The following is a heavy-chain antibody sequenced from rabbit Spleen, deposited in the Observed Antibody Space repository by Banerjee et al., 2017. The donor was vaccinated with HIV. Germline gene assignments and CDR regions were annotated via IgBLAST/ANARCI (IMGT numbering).Heavy chain of an antibody. Sequence: QEQLEESGGDLVKPEGSLTLTCTASGFSFSSSYWICWVRQAPGKGLELIACIYAGSSGSTYYANWAKGRFTISKTSSTTVTLQMTSLTAADTATYFCARDTGTSFSTYGMDLWGPGTLVTVS. V-gene: IGHV1S45*01. D-gene: IGHD8-1*01. CDR3: ARDTGTSFSTYGMDL. CDR2: IYAGSSGST. CDR1: GFSFSSSYW. J-gene: IGHJ6*01.